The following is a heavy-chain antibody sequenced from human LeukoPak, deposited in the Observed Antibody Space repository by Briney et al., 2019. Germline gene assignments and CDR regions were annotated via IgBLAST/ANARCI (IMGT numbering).Heavy chain of an antibody. CDR2: ISSSGSTI. CDR3: ASATYYYDSSGRYYFDY. J-gene: IGHJ4*02. V-gene: IGHV3-48*03. CDR1: GFTFSSYE. Sequence: PGGSLRLPCAASGFTFSSYEMNGVRQAPGKGLEWVSYISSSGSTIYYADSVKGRFTISRDNAKNSLYLQMNSLRAEDTAVYYCASATYYYDSSGRYYFDYWGQGTLVTVSS. D-gene: IGHD3-22*01.